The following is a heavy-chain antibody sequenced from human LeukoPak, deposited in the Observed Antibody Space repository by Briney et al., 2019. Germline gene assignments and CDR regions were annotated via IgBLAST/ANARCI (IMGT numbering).Heavy chain of an antibody. J-gene: IGHJ4*02. D-gene: IGHD2-15*01. CDR3: ASLAYCSGGSCYARRDY. Sequence: PGGSLRLSCAASGFTFDDYGMSWVRQAPGKGLEWVSGINWNGGSTGYADSVKGRFTISRDNAKNSLYLQMNSLRAEDTALYYCASLAYCSGGSCYARRDYWGQGTLVTVSS. V-gene: IGHV3-20*04. CDR1: GFTFDDYG. CDR2: INWNGGST.